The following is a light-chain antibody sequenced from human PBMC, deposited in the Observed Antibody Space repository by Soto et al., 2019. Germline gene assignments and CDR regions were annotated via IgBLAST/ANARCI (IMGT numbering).Light chain of an antibody. CDR1: QSVSSSY. Sequence: EIVLTQSPGTLSLSTGERATLSCRASQSVSSSYLAWYQQKPGQAPRLLIYGASSRATGIPYRFSCSGARTDFTLYSSTLEPEDFAIYYCQLYWRAPTFGQGTKLEIK. CDR3: QLYWRAPT. J-gene: IGKJ2*01. CDR2: GAS. V-gene: IGKV3-20*01.